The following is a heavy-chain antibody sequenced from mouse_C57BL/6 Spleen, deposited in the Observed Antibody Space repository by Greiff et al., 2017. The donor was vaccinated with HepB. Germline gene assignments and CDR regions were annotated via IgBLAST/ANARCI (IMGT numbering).Heavy chain of an antibody. CDR3: ARNEGTTVVASGYAMDY. CDR1: GFSFTSYA. V-gene: IGHV2-9-1*01. Sequence: VKLVESGPGLVAPSQSLSITCTVSGFSFTSYAISWVRQPPGKGLEWLGVIWTGGGTNYNSALKSRLSISKDNSKSQVFLKMNSLQTDDTARYYCARNEGTTVVASGYAMDYWGQGTSVTVSS. CDR2: IWTGGGT. J-gene: IGHJ4*01. D-gene: IGHD1-1*01.